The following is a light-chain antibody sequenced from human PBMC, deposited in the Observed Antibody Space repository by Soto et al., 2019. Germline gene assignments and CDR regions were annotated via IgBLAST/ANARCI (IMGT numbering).Light chain of an antibody. Sequence: DIVLTQSPGTLSLSPGERATLSCRASQNVSSSYLAWYQQKPGQAPRLLIYGASSRATGIPDRFSGSGSGTDFTLTISRLEPEDFAVYYCQQYGSSPSFGQGTRLEIK. CDR1: QNVSSSY. CDR2: GAS. CDR3: QQYGSSPS. J-gene: IGKJ5*01. V-gene: IGKV3-20*01.